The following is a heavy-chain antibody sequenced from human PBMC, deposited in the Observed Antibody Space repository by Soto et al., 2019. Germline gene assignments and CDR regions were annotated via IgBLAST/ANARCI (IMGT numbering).Heavy chain of an antibody. V-gene: IGHV5-51*01. CDR1: GYSFTSYW. CDR3: VRSGTSSGRFSDY. D-gene: IGHD2-15*01. CDR2: IYPSDSDI. J-gene: IGHJ4*02. Sequence: GESLKISCKGSGYSFTSYWIGWVRQMPGEGLEWMGVIYPSDSDIRYSPSFQGKVTISADKSITTAYLQWSSLKAADTAMYYCVRSGTSSGRFSDYWGQGTLVTVSS.